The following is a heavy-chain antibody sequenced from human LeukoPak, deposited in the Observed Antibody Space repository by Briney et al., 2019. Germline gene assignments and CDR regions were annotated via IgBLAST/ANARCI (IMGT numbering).Heavy chain of an antibody. J-gene: IGHJ3*02. CDR2: IYHSGST. V-gene: IGHV4-38-2*02. D-gene: IGHD2-15*01. Sequence: SETLSLTCTVSGYSISSGYYWGWIRQHPGKGLEWIGSIYHSGSTYYNPSLKSRVTISVDTSKNQFSLKLSSVTAADTAVYYCARDPSVVVVAAAFDIWGQGTMVTVSS. CDR3: ARDPSVVVVAAAFDI. CDR1: GYSISSGYY.